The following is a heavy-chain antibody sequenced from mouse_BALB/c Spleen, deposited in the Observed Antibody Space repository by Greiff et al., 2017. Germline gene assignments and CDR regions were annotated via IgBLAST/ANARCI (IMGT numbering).Heavy chain of an antibody. CDR2: IWSGGST. D-gene: IGHD2-2*01. Sequence: VQLQQSGPSLVEPSQSLSITCTVSGFSLTSYGVHWVRQSPGKGLEWLGVIWSGGSTDYNAAFMSRLSITKDNSKSQVFFKMNSLQTDDKAIYYCAKYGYDGAGFAYWGQGTLVTVSA. V-gene: IGHV2-5-1*01. J-gene: IGHJ3*01. CDR3: AKYGYDGAGFAY. CDR1: GFSLTSYG.